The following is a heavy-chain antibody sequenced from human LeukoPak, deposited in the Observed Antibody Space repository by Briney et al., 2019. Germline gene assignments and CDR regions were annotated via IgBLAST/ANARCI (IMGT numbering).Heavy chain of an antibody. D-gene: IGHD4-23*01. Sequence: PETLSLTCTVSGGSISSYYWSWIRQPPGKGLEWIGYIYYSGSTNYNPSLKSRVTISVDTSKNQFSLKLSSVTAADTAVYYCARARSRYYGGNSGGFSLLRQGSSKHAFDIWGQGTMVTVSS. CDR3: ARARSRYYGGNSGGFSLLRQGSSKHAFDI. CDR2: IYYSGST. J-gene: IGHJ3*02. V-gene: IGHV4-59*12. CDR1: GGSISSYY.